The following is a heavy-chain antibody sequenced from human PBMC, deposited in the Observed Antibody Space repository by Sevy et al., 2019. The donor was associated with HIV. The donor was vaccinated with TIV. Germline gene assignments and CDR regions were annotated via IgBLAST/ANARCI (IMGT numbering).Heavy chain of an antibody. CDR2: ISYDGSNK. CDR3: AKDYYGSGIYYFDY. J-gene: IGHJ4*02. Sequence: GSLRLSCAASGFTFSSYGMHWVRQAPGKGLEWVAVISYDGSNKYYADSVKGRFTISRDNSKNTLYLQMNSLRAEDTAVYYCAKDYYGSGIYYFDYWGQGTLVTVSS. D-gene: IGHD3-10*01. CDR1: GFTFSSYG. V-gene: IGHV3-30*18.